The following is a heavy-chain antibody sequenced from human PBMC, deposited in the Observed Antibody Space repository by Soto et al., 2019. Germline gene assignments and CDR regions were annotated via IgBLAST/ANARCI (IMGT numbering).Heavy chain of an antibody. Sequence: QVQLVQSGAEVKKPGSSVKVSCKASGGTFSSYAISWVRQAPGQGLEWMGGIIPIFGTANYAQKFQGRVTITADKSTSTAYKELSSLRSEDTAVYYCARDSISNLAAYYYGMDVWGQGTTVTVSS. J-gene: IGHJ6*02. CDR3: ARDSISNLAAYYYGMDV. D-gene: IGHD3-9*01. CDR2: IIPIFGTA. CDR1: GGTFSSYA. V-gene: IGHV1-69*06.